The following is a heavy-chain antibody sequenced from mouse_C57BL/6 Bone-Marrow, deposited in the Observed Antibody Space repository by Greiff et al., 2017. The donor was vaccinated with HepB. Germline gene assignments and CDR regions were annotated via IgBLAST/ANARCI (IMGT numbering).Heavy chain of an antibody. V-gene: IGHV1-80*01. CDR2: IYPGDGDT. CDR3: AREGYYWADY. Sequence: LQESGTELVKPGASVKISCKASGYAFSSYWMNWVKQRPGKGLEWIGQIYPGDGDTNYNGKFKGKATLTADKSSSTAYMQLSSLTSEDSAVYFCAREGYYWADYWGQGTTLTVSS. CDR1: GYAFSSYW. D-gene: IGHD1-1*01. J-gene: IGHJ2*01.